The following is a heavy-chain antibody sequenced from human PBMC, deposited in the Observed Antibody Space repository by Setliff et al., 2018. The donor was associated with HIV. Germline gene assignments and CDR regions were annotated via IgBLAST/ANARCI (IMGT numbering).Heavy chain of an antibody. Sequence: GGSLRLSCAASGFTFSSYGMHWVRQAPGKGLEWVANIKQDGSEKYYVDSVKGRFTISRDNAKNSLFLQMSSLRVEDTAVYYCARGVTIFGVVIMGYYMDVWGKGTTVTVSS. CDR3: ARGVTIFGVVIMGYYMDV. CDR2: IKQDGSEK. CDR1: GFTFSSYG. J-gene: IGHJ6*03. V-gene: IGHV3-7*03. D-gene: IGHD3-3*01.